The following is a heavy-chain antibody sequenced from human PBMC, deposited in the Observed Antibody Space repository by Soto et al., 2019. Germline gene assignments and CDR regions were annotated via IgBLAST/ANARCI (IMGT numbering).Heavy chain of an antibody. CDR2: ISAYNGNT. V-gene: IGHV1-18*01. J-gene: IGHJ4*02. Sequence: GASVEVSCKASGYTFTSYGISWVRQAPGQGLEWMGWISAYNGNTNYAQKLQGRVTMTTDTSTSTAYMELRSLRSDDTAVYYCARNGIAAADSYYFDYWGQGTLVTVSS. CDR1: GYTFTSYG. CDR3: ARNGIAAADSYYFDY. D-gene: IGHD6-13*01.